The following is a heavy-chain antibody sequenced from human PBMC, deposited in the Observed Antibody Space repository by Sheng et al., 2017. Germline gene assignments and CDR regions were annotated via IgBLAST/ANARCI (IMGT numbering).Heavy chain of an antibody. D-gene: IGHD2-15*01. CDR1: GGSFSGYY. J-gene: IGHJ6*02. Sequence: QVQLQQWGAGLLKPSETLSLTCAVYGGSFSGYYWSWIRQPPGKGLEWIGEINHSGSTNYNPSLKSRVTISVDTSKNQFSLKLSSVTAADTAVYYCARARGEKKXLLPAVNYGMDVWGQGTTVTVSS. CDR2: INHSGST. V-gene: IGHV4-34*01. CDR3: ARARGEKKXLLPAVNYGMDV.